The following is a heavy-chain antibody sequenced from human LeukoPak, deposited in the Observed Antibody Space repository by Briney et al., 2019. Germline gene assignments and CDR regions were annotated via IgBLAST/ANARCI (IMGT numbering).Heavy chain of an antibody. CDR1: GFTVSSNY. V-gene: IGHV3-30*02. CDR2: IRYDGTTK. D-gene: IGHD6-19*01. J-gene: IGHJ3*02. CDR3: ARDQRQWLVLYAFDI. Sequence: GGSLRLSCAASGFTVSSNYMSWVRQAPGKGLEWVAFIRYDGTTKYYVDSVKGRFTISRDNSKNTLFLQMNSLRAEDTAVYYCARDQRQWLVLYAFDIWGQGTMVTVSS.